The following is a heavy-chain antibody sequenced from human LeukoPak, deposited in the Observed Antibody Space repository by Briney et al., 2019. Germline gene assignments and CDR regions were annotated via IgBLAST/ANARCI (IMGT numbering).Heavy chain of an antibody. Sequence: SETLSLTCTVSGGSISSSSYYWGWIRQPPGKGLEWIGSIYYSGSTYYNPSLKSRVTISVDTSKNQFSLKLSSVTAADTAVYYCARGYWGHAFDIWGQGTMVTVSS. D-gene: IGHD2-8*02. CDR1: GGSISSSSYY. V-gene: IGHV4-39*01. J-gene: IGHJ3*02. CDR2: IYYSGST. CDR3: ARGYWGHAFDI.